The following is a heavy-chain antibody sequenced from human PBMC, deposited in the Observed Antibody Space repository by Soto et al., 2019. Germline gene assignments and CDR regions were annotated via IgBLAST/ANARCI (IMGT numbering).Heavy chain of an antibody. Sequence: SETLSLTCTVSGGSVSSGSYYWSWIRQPPGKGLEWIGYIYYSGSTNYNPSLKSRVTISVDTSKNQFSLKLSSVTAADTAVYYCARGTSYSSPAYWGQGTLVTVSS. CDR3: ARGTSYSSPAY. D-gene: IGHD6-13*01. J-gene: IGHJ4*02. V-gene: IGHV4-61*01. CDR1: GGSVSSGSYY. CDR2: IYYSGST.